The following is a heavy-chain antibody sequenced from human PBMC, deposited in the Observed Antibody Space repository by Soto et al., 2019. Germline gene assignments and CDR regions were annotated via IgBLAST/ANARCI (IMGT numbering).Heavy chain of an antibody. V-gene: IGHV3-21*01. J-gene: IGHJ5*02. CDR2: ISSSSSYI. CDR1: GFTFSSYS. Sequence: PGGSLRRSCAASGFTFSSYSMNWVRQAPGKGLEWVSSISSSSSYIYYADSVKGRFTISRDNAKNSLYLQMNSLRAEDTAVYYCARDAYSSSWFYWFDPWGQGTLVTVSS. D-gene: IGHD6-13*01. CDR3: ARDAYSSSWFYWFDP.